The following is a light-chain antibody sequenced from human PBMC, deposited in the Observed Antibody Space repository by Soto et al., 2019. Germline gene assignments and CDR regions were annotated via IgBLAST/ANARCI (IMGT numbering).Light chain of an antibody. V-gene: IGKV3-15*01. J-gene: IGKJ1*01. Sequence: EIVMTQSPATLSVSPGERATLSCRASQSVSSKLAWYQQKPGQGPRLLIYGASTRATGIPARFSGSGSGTEFTLTISSLQSEDFAVYYCQPYSTGLWTFGQGTKGEIK. CDR3: QPYSTGLWT. CDR2: GAS. CDR1: QSVSSK.